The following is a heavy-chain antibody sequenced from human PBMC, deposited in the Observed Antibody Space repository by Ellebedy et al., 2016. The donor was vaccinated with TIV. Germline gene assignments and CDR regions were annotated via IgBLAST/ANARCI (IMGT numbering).Heavy chain of an antibody. Sequence: AASVKVSCKASGGTFNNYSFIWVRQAPGQGLEWMGGIIPIFETATYAQKFQGRVTITADESTSTVYLELSSLKSADTAVYYCAREEYYYGSGSSGGGDYWGQGTLVTVSS. CDR2: IIPIFETA. J-gene: IGHJ4*02. V-gene: IGHV1-69*13. CDR1: GGTFNNYS. CDR3: AREEYYYGSGSSGGGDY. D-gene: IGHD3-10*01.